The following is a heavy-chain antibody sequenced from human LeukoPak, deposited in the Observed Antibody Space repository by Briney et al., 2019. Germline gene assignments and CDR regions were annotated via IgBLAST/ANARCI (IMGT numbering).Heavy chain of an antibody. CDR2: ISSSSSYI. V-gene: IGHV3-21*01. Sequence: GGSLRLSCAASGFTFSSYSMNWVRQAPGKGLEWVSSISSSSSYIYYADSVKGRFTISRDNAKNSLHLQMNSLRAEDTAVYYCARDYYDSSGYVEDWGQGTLVTVSS. CDR3: ARDYYDSSGYVED. J-gene: IGHJ4*02. D-gene: IGHD3-22*01. CDR1: GFTFSSYS.